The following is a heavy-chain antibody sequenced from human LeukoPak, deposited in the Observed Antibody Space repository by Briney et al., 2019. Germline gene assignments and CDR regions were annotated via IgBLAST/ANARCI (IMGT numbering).Heavy chain of an antibody. CDR1: GGTFSSYA. J-gene: IGHJ4*02. V-gene: IGHV1-69*13. CDR2: IIPIFGTA. Sequence: SVKVSCKASGGTFSSYAISWVRQAPGQGLERMGGIIPIFGTANYAQKFQGRVTITADESTSTAYMELSSLRSEDTAVYYCARNVDTAMVLAYWGQGTLVTVSS. CDR3: ARNVDTAMVLAY. D-gene: IGHD5-18*01.